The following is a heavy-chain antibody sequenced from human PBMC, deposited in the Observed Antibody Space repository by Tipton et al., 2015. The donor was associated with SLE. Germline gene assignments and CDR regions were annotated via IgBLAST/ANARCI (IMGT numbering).Heavy chain of an antibody. V-gene: IGHV4-34*01. Sequence: TLSLTCAVYGGSFSGYYWILIRQPPGKGLEWIGEINHSGSTNYNPSLKSRVTISVDTSKNQFSLKLSSVTAADTAVYYCASSLIVADAGDALDIWGQGTMVTVS. D-gene: IGHD5-12*01. CDR3: ASSLIVADAGDALDI. CDR1: GGSFSGYY. CDR2: INHSGST. J-gene: IGHJ3*02.